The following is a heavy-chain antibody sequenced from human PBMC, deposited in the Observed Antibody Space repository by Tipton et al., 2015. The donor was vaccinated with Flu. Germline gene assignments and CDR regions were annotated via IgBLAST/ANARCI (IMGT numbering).Heavy chain of an antibody. CDR2: INHSGST. Sequence: TLSLTCAVYGGSFSGYYWSWIRQPPGKGLEWIGEINHSGSTNYNPSLKSRVTISVGTSKNQFSLKLSSVTAADTAAYYCARRTKGTMVRGVIVNWFDPWGQGTLVTVSS. CDR1: GGSFSGYY. D-gene: IGHD3-10*01. V-gene: IGHV4-34*01. J-gene: IGHJ5*02. CDR3: ARRTKGTMVRGVIVNWFDP.